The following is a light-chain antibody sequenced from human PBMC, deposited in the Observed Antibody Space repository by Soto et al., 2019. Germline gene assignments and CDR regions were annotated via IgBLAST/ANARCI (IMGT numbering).Light chain of an antibody. CDR1: QSVSSSY. Sequence: EIVLTQSPGTLSLSPGERATFSCRASQSVSSSYLAWYQQKPGQAPRLLIYGASSRATGIPDRFSGSGSGTDLTLTISRLEPEDFAVYYCQQYGSSPYTFGQGTKLEIK. CDR2: GAS. J-gene: IGKJ2*01. CDR3: QQYGSSPYT. V-gene: IGKV3-20*01.